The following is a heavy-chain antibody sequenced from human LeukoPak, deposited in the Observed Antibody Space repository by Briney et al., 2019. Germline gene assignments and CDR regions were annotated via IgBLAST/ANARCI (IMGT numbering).Heavy chain of an antibody. V-gene: IGHV1-69*04. D-gene: IGHD3-22*01. CDR2: IIPTLGIA. J-gene: IGHJ3*02. Sequence: ASVKVSCKASGGTFSSYAISWVRQAPGQGLEWMGRIIPTLGIANYAQKFQGRVTITADKSTSTAYMELSSLRSEDTAVYYCARERDSSGYLRAFDIWGQGTMVTVSS. CDR3: ARERDSSGYLRAFDI. CDR1: GGTFSSYA.